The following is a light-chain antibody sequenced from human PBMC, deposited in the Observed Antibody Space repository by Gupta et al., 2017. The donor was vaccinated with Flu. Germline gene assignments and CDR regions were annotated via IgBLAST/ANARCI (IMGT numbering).Light chain of an antibody. CDR2: GAS. Sequence: EIVLTQSPGTLSLSPGESATLSCRASQSISSIFLAWYQQKPGQAPRLLIFGASSRASGIPDRFSGSGSGTDFTLSISKLEPEDFAVYYCQQYRKPPRTFGRGTKVEIK. V-gene: IGKV3-20*01. CDR1: QSISSIF. J-gene: IGKJ1*01. CDR3: QQYRKPPRT.